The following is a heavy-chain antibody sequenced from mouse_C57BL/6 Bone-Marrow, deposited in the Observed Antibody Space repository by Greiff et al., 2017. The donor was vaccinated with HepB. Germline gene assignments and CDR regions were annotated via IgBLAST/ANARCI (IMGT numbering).Heavy chain of an antibody. V-gene: IGHV5-4*03. Sequence: EVKLMESGGGLVKPGGSLKLSCAASGFTFSSYAMSWVRQTPEKRLEWVATISDGGSYTYYPDNVKGRFTISRDNAKNNLYLQMSHLKSEDTAMYYCARGYGNRVDYWGQGTSVTVSS. J-gene: IGHJ4*01. CDR3: ARGYGNRVDY. CDR2: ISDGGSYT. D-gene: IGHD2-1*01. CDR1: GFTFSSYA.